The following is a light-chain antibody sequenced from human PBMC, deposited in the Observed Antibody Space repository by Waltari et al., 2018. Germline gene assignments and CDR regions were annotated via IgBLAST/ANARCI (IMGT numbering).Light chain of an antibody. V-gene: IGKV3-20*01. CDR2: GAS. Sequence: EIVLTQSPRTMSLSPGDIATFSCRASQIVSSGYLAWYQAKPGQAPRLLIHGASSRATGIPDRFSGSGSGTDFTLSIRRLEPEDFAVYFCQQYGNSPWTFGQGTKV. CDR3: QQYGNSPWT. CDR1: QIVSSGY. J-gene: IGKJ1*01.